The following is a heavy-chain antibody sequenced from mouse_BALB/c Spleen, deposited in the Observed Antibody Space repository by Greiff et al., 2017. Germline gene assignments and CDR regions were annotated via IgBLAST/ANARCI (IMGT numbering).Heavy chain of an antibody. CDR1: GYTFTSYY. CDR2: INPSNGGT. CDR3: TIPHYYGSSYDAMDY. Sequence: QVQLQQSGAELVKPGASVKLSCKASGYTFTSYYMYWVKQRPGQGLEWIGEINPSNGGTNFNEKFKSKATLTVDKSSSTAYRQLSSLTSEDSAVYYCTIPHYYGSSYDAMDYWGQGTSVTVSS. V-gene: IGHV1S81*02. D-gene: IGHD1-1*01. J-gene: IGHJ4*01.